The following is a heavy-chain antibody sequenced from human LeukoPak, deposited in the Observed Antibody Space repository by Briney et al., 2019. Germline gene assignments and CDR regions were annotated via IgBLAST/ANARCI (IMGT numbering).Heavy chain of an antibody. J-gene: IGHJ3*01. CDR3: ARGGVSRAAFDV. V-gene: IGHV3-7*05. CDR1: GFSFSTSW. CDR2: IKEDGSEK. Sequence: GGSLRLSCVASGFSFSTSWMSWVRQAPGKGPEWVANIKEDGSEKSYVGSVKGRFTISRDNAKNSLYLEMDSLRVEDTAVYSCARGGVSRAAFDVWGQGTMVTVSS.